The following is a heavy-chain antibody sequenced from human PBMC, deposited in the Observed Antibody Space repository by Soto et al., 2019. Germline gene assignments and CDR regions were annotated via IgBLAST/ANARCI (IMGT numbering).Heavy chain of an antibody. V-gene: IGHV3-7*05. CDR2: IKQDGSEK. CDR3: ARDQGVLRYFDWLLSFDY. Sequence: GGSLRLSCAASGFTFSSYWMSWVRQAPGKGLEWVANIKQDGSEKYYVDSVKGRFTISRDNAKNSLYRQMNSLRAEDTAVYYCARDQGVLRYFDWLLSFDYWGQGTLVTVSS. CDR1: GFTFSSYW. J-gene: IGHJ4*02. D-gene: IGHD3-9*01.